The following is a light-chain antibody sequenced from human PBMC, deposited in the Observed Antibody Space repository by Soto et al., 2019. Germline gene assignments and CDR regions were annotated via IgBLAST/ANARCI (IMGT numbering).Light chain of an antibody. J-gene: IGLJ1*01. V-gene: IGLV2-14*01. CDR3: SSYTTISTYV. Sequence: QSVLTQPASVSGSPGQSITISCTGTSIDIGSYNYVSWYQQYPGKAPKLMIYDVSNRPSGVSNRFSGSKSGNTASLTISGLQAADEADYYCSSYTTISTYVFGTGTQADRP. CDR2: DVS. CDR1: SIDIGSYNY.